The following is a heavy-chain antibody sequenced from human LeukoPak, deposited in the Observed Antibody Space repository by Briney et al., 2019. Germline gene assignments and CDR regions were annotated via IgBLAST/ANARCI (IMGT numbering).Heavy chain of an antibody. CDR3: ARAEPKSYNWNYGDY. CDR1: GYTFTGYY. CDR2: FNPNSGGT. D-gene: IGHD1-20*01. V-gene: IGHV1-2*06. Sequence: ASVKVSCKASGYTFTGYYMHWVRQAPGHGLDWMGRFNPNSGGTNYAQKFQGRVTMTRDTSISTAYMELSRLRSDDTAVYYCARAEPKSYNWNYGDYWGQGTLVTVSS. J-gene: IGHJ4*02.